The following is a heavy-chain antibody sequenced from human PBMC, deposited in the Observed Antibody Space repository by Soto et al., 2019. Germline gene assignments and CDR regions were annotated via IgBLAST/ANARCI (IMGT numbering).Heavy chain of an antibody. CDR2: IIPIFGTA. V-gene: IGHV1-69*01. CDR3: ARLYCSSTSCPDYYYYYGMDV. D-gene: IGHD2-2*01. Sequence: QVQLVQSGAEVKKPGSSVKVSCKASGGTFSSYAISWVRQAPGQGLEWMGGIIPIFGTANYAQKFQGRVTITADDSTSTAYMELSSLRSEDTAVYYCARLYCSSTSCPDYYYYYGMDVWGQGTTVTVSS. CDR1: GGTFSSYA. J-gene: IGHJ6*02.